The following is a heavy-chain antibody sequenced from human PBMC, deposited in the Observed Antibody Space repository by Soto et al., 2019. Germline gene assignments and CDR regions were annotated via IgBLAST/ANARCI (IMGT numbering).Heavy chain of an antibody. V-gene: IGHV4-30-4*01. CDR1: GGSISSGDYY. CDR2: IYYSGST. CDR3: ARQIAARPGNNWFDP. Sequence: SETLSLTCTVSGGSISSGDYYWSWIRQPPGKGLEWIGYIYYSGSTYYNPSLKSRVTISVDTSKNQFSLKLSSVTAADTAVYYCARQIAARPGNNWFDPWGQGTLVTAPQ. D-gene: IGHD6-6*01. J-gene: IGHJ5*02.